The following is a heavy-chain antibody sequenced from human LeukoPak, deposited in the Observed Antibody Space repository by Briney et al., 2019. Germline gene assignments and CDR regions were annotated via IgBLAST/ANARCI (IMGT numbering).Heavy chain of an antibody. CDR1: EGSRGDKY. Sequence: SENPSPPRTISEGSRGDKYCSCIRPPHQKKKKWVAYVHYSGTTKYNPSLQSRVTTAVDMSKKEVSLRLDSVTAADTAVYYCAGDMRGSAKVWFDFWGRGVQVIVPS. V-gene: IGHV4-59*12. D-gene: IGHD3-10*01. J-gene: IGHJ5*02. CDR3: AGDMRGSAKVWFDF. CDR2: VHYSGTT.